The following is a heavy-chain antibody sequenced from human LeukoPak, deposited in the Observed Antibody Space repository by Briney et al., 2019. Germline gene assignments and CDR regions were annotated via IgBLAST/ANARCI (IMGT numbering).Heavy chain of an antibody. CDR3: VRHKPLLDYLDP. CDR2: ASQSASGST. CDR1: GDSISSSGNC. D-gene: IGHD5-12*01. J-gene: IGHJ5*02. V-gene: IGHV4-39*01. Sequence: KPSETLSLTCTVSGDSISSSGNCWGWIRQSPGKGLEWIGCASQSASGSTFYTPSLRSRATIWVDTSKSQFSLTVSSVTAADTATYYCVRHKPLLDYLDPWGQGTLVTVSS.